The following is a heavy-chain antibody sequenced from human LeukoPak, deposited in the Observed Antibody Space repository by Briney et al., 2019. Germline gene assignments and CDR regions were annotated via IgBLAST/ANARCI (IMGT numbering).Heavy chain of an antibody. V-gene: IGHV3-23*01. CDR1: GFTFSSYA. CDR2: ISGSGGRT. Sequence: GGSLRLSCAASGFTFSSYAMSWVRQAPGKGLEWVSGISGSGGRTYYADSVKGRFTISRDNSKNTLYLQMNSLRAEDTAVYYCAKDQRYGGNSMVGAFDIWGQGTMVTVSS. J-gene: IGHJ3*02. CDR3: AKDQRYGGNSMVGAFDI. D-gene: IGHD4-23*01.